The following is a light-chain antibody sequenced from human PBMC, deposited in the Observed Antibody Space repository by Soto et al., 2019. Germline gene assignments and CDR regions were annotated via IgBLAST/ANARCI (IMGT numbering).Light chain of an antibody. CDR1: QSVSSNY. V-gene: IGKV3-20*01. CDR2: GAS. Sequence: EIVLTQSPGTLSLSPGETATLSFSASQSVSSNYVAWFHQKPGQAPRLLIYGASSRATGIPDRFSGSGSGTDFTLTISRLEPEDFAVYYCQQYGSSPPKTFGQGTKVDIK. CDR3: QQYGSSPPKT. J-gene: IGKJ1*01.